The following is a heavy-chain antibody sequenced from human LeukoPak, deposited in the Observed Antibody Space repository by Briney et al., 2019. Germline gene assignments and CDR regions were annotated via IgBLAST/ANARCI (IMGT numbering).Heavy chain of an antibody. V-gene: IGHV3-30*02. CDR2: IRYDGSNK. J-gene: IGHJ6*03. CDR3: ARLIRWQLLYPSAMDV. CDR1: GFTFSSYG. D-gene: IGHD2-2*02. Sequence: GGSLRLSCAASGFTFSSYGMHWVRQAPGKGLEWVAFIRYDGSNKYYADSVKGRFTISRDNAKNSLYLQMNSLRAEDTALYYCARLIRWQLLYPSAMDVWGKGTTVTVSS.